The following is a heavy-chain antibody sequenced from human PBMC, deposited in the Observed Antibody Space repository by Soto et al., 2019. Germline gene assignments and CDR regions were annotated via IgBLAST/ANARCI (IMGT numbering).Heavy chain of an antibody. D-gene: IGHD4-17*01. CDR3: ATARTDYGDANFDY. Sequence: ASVKVSCKVSGYTHTELSMHWVRQAPGKGLEWMGGFDPEDGETIYAQKFQGRVTMTEDTSTDTAYMELSSLRSEDTAVYYCATARTDYGDANFDYWGQGTLVTVSS. J-gene: IGHJ4*02. V-gene: IGHV1-24*01. CDR1: GYTHTELS. CDR2: FDPEDGET.